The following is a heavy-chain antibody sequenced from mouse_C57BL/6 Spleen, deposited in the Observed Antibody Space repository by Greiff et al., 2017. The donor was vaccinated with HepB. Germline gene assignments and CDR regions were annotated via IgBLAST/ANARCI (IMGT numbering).Heavy chain of an antibody. J-gene: IGHJ1*03. D-gene: IGHD1-1*01. CDR2: ISSGGSYT. CDR3: ARHELLRGDWYFDV. V-gene: IGHV5-6*01. Sequence: EVQLVESGGDLVKPGGSLKLSCAASGFTFSSYGMSWVRQTPDKRLEWVATISSGGSYTYYPDSVKGRFTISRDNAKNTLYLQMSSLKSEDTAMDYCARHELLRGDWYFDVWGTGTTVTVSS. CDR1: GFTFSSYG.